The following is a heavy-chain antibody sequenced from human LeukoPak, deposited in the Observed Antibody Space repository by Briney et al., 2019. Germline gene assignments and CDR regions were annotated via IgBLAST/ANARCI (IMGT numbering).Heavy chain of an antibody. CDR1: GASISGSGYY. CDR2: IYYTGST. Sequence: SETLSLTCAVSGASISGSGYYLGWIRQPPGKVLEWIGNIYYTGSTYYNASLQSRVTISIDMSKNQFSLKLSSVTAADTAVYYCAREGGGYCSGGNCYSGASDIWGQGTMVTVSS. CDR3: AREGGGYCSGGNCYSGASDI. V-gene: IGHV4-39*07. D-gene: IGHD2-15*01. J-gene: IGHJ3*02.